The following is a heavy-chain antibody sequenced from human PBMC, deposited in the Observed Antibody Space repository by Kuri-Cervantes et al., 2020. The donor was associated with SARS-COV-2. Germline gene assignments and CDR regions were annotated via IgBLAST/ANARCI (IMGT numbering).Heavy chain of an antibody. J-gene: IGHJ4*02. CDR1: GFTFSSYG. Sequence: GESLKISCAASGFTFSSYGMHWVRQAPGKGLEWVEFIRYDGSNKYYADSVKGRFTISRDNSKNTLYLQMNSLRAEDTAVYYCTRPVDYGDYLGYWGQRTLVTVSS. CDR2: IRYDGSNK. D-gene: IGHD4-17*01. V-gene: IGHV3-30*02. CDR3: TRPVDYGDYLGY.